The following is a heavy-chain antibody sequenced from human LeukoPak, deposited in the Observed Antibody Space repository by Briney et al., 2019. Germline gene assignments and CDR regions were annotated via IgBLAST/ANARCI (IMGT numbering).Heavy chain of an antibody. J-gene: IGHJ6*02. D-gene: IGHD2-8*02. CDR3: ARDWWGYYYYGMDV. V-gene: IGHV3-7*01. CDR1: GFTFSSHW. Sequence: GGSLRLSCAASGFTFSSHWMSWVRQAPGKGLGWVANIKQDGSEKYYVDSVKGRFTISRDNAKNSLYLQMNSLRAEDTAVYYCARDWWGYYYYGMDVWGQGTTVTVSS. CDR2: IKQDGSEK.